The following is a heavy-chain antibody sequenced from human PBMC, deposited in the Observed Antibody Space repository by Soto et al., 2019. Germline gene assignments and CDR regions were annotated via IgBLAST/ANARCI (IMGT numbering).Heavy chain of an antibody. D-gene: IGHD6-25*01. J-gene: IGHJ1*01. CDR2: INPSGGDT. CDR3: ARTTIPAASPFQH. V-gene: IGHV1-46*01. Sequence: ASVKVSCKASGFTFTDYYMHWVRQAPGQGLEWMGVINPSGGDTTYAHAFQGRVTMTRDTSTSTLYMELSNLRSADTAVYFCARTTIPAASPFQHWGQGTLVTAPQ. CDR1: GFTFTDYY.